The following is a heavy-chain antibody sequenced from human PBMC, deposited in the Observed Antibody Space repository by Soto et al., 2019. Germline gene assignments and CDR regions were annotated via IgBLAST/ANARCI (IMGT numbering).Heavy chain of an antibody. J-gene: IGHJ4*02. CDR3: AKDREKQTKGEYYFDD. CDR2: ISYDGSNK. Sequence: GGSLRLSCAASGFTFSSYGMHWVRQAPGKGLEWVAVISYDGSNKYYADSVKGRFTISRDNSKNTLYLQMNSLRAEDTAVYYCAKDREKQTKGEYYFDDWGQGTLVTVSS. V-gene: IGHV3-30*18. CDR1: GFTFSSYG. D-gene: IGHD1-1*01.